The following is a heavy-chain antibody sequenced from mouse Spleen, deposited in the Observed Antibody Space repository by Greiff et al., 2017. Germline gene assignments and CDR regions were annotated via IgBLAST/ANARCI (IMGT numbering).Heavy chain of an antibody. CDR2: IDPSDSYT. Sequence: QVQLQQSGAELVKPGASVKLSCKASGYTFTSYWMQWVKQRPGQGLEWIGEIDPSDSYTNYNQKFKGKATLTVDTSSSTAYMQLSSLTSEDSAVYYCASATGTAMDYWGQGTSVTVSS. V-gene: IGHV1-50*01. D-gene: IGHD4-1*02. CDR3: ASATGTAMDY. J-gene: IGHJ4*01. CDR1: GYTFTSYW.